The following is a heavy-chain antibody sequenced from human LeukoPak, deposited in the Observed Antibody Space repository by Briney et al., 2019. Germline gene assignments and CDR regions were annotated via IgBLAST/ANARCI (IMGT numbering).Heavy chain of an antibody. V-gene: IGHV3-23*01. CDR3: ARARWISDADAVC. J-gene: IGHJ4*02. CDR2: ISCGGET. Sequence: QPGGSLSLSCVASGFSFRNYAMSWVRQAPARGPEWVSSISCGGETFYSDSVKGRFTLSRDDSRNMVYLQLNSLRVEDTAIYYCARARWISDADAVCWGQGTQVTVSS. D-gene: IGHD5-12*01. CDR1: GFSFRNYA.